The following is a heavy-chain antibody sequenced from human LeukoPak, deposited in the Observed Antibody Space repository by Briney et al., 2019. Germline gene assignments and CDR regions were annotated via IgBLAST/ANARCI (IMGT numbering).Heavy chain of an antibody. CDR1: GFTFSSYA. CDR2: ISGSGGST. V-gene: IGHV3-23*01. CDR3: AKDGSGYYDFWSGYYPLDYFDY. D-gene: IGHD3-3*01. Sequence: GGSLRLSCAASGFTFSSYAMSWVRQAPGKGLEWVSAISGSGGSTYYADSVKGRFTISRDNSKNTLYLQMNSLRAEDTAVYCCAKDGSGYYDFWSGYYPLDYFDYWGQGTLVTVSS. J-gene: IGHJ4*02.